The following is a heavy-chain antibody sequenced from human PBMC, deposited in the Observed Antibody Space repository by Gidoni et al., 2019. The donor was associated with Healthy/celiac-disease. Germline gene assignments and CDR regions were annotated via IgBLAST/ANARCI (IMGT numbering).Heavy chain of an antibody. CDR1: GGSFCGYY. J-gene: IGHJ4*02. Sequence: QVQLQQWGAGLLKPSSTLSLTCAVYGGSFCGYYCSWLRQPPGKGLEWIGEINHSGSTNYNPSLKRRGTISVDTSKNQFSLKLSSVTAADTAVYYCARCRTGFWSGCPCDYWGQGTLVTVSS. CDR3: ARCRTGFWSGCPCDY. V-gene: IGHV4-34*01. D-gene: IGHD3-3*01. CDR2: INHSGST.